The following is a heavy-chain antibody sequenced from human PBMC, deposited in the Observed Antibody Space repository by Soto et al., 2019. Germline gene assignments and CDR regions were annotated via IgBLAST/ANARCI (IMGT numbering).Heavy chain of an antibody. CDR2: IYHSGST. V-gene: IGHV4-4*02. J-gene: IGHJ4*02. Sequence: QVQLQESGPGLVKPSGTLSLTCAVSGGSISSSNWWSWVRQPPGKGLEWIGEIYHSGSTNYNPSLKSRVTISVDKSKNQFSLKLSSVTAADTAVYYCARDVGDIVVVPAAYRYDFWSGRGGYYFDYWGQGTLVTVSS. D-gene: IGHD2-2*01. CDR1: GGSISSSNW. CDR3: ARDVGDIVVVPAAYRYDFWSGRGGYYFDY.